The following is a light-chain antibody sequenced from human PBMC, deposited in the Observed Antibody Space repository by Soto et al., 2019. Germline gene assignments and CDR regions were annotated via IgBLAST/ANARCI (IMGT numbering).Light chain of an antibody. Sequence: QCLLTHPASVSGSPVQSIAISCTGTSSDVGGYNYVSWYQQHPGKAPKLMIYDVNNRPSGVSNRFSGSKSGNTASLTISGLQAEDEADYYCCSYTTSSTYVFGTGTKVTVL. CDR3: CSYTTSSTYV. CDR1: SSDVGGYNY. J-gene: IGLJ1*01. V-gene: IGLV2-14*03. CDR2: DVN.